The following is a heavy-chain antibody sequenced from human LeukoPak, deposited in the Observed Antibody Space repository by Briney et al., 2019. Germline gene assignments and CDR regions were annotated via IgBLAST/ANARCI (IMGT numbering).Heavy chain of an antibody. Sequence: SETLSLTCNVYGGSISSGGYYWSWIRQPPGKGLEWIGYIYHSGSTDYNPSLKRRVTISVDSSKNQFSLKLTSVTAADTAVYYCARGCSSTSCLDYWGQGTLVTVPS. V-gene: IGHV4-30-2*01. CDR1: GGSISSGGYY. CDR3: ARGCSSTSCLDY. CDR2: IYHSGST. D-gene: IGHD2-2*01. J-gene: IGHJ4*02.